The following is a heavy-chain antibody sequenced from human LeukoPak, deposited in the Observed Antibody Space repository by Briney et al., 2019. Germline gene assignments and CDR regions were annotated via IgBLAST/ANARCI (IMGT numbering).Heavy chain of an antibody. V-gene: IGHV4-39*07. CDR1: GGSISSSSYY. Sequence: PSETLSLTCTVSGGSISSSSYYWGWIRQPPGKGLEWIGSIYYSGSTYYNPSLKSRVTISVDTSKNQFSLKLSSVTAAGTAVYYCAREVRGIVVVINFDYWGQGTLVTVSS. J-gene: IGHJ4*02. CDR2: IYYSGST. CDR3: AREVRGIVVVINFDY. D-gene: IGHD3-22*01.